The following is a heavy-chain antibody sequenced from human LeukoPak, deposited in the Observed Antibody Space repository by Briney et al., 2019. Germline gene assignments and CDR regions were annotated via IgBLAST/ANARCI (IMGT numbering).Heavy chain of an antibody. V-gene: IGHV4-38-2*01. J-gene: IGHJ3*02. CDR1: GYSISSGYY. Sequence: PSETLSLTCAVSGYSISSGYYWGWIRQPPGQGLEWIGSIYHSGSTYYNPSLKSRVTISVDTSKNQFSLKLSSVTAADTAVYYCARAKLGSGSYEDAFDIWGQGTMVTVSS. CDR3: ARAKLGSGSYEDAFDI. CDR2: IYHSGST. D-gene: IGHD3-10*01.